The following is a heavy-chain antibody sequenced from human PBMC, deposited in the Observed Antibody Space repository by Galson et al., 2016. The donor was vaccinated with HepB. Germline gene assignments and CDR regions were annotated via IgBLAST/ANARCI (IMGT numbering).Heavy chain of an antibody. CDR1: GDSLSTTDYY. CDR3: ARATTGDAFDI. V-gene: IGHV4-39*01. CDR2: VYYGGST. J-gene: IGHJ3*02. Sequence: SETLSLTCTVSGDSLSTTDYYWGWIRQPPGKGLEWIGSVYYGGSTYYTPSLKRRLTMSIDTSKNQFSLKLNSVTAADTAMYYCARATTGDAFDIWGQGTMVTVSS. D-gene: IGHD1-1*01.